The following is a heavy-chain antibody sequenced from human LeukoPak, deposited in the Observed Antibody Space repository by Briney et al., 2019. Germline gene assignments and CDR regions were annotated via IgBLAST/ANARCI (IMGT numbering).Heavy chain of an antibody. Sequence: SETLSLTCTVSGGSISSSSYYWGWIRQPPGKGLEWIGSIYYSGSTYYNPSLKSRVTISVDTSKSQFSLKLSSVTAADTAVYYCARGRFYDYVWGSYRPYYFDYWGQGTLVTVSS. J-gene: IGHJ4*02. V-gene: IGHV4-39*07. CDR1: GGSISSSSYY. D-gene: IGHD3-16*02. CDR2: IYYSGST. CDR3: ARGRFYDYVWGSYRPYYFDY.